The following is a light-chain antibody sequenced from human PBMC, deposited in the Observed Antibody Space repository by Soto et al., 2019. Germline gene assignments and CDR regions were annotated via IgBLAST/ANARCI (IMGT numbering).Light chain of an antibody. Sequence: QSVLTQPASVSGSPGQSITISCSGTTNDVGGYNYVSWYQQRPGKAPKLLIYGVTDRPSGVSSRFSGSKSGNAASLTISGLQAEDEGDYYCSSYTSSYTWIFGGGTKVTVL. CDR2: GVT. J-gene: IGLJ3*02. CDR1: TNDVGGYNY. CDR3: SSYTSSYTWI. V-gene: IGLV2-14*03.